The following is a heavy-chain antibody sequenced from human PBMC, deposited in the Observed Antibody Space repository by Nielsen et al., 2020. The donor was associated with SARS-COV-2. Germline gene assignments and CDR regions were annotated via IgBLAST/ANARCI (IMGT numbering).Heavy chain of an antibody. Sequence: SETLSLTCTVSGVSVSSGSYYWSWIRQPPGKGLEWIGYIYYSGSTNYNPSLKSRVTISVDTSKNQFSLKLSSVTAADTAVYDCARAGYSYGVIPDYWGQGTLVTVSS. CDR2: IYYSGST. CDR1: GVSVSSGSYY. D-gene: IGHD5-18*01. J-gene: IGHJ4*02. V-gene: IGHV4-61*01. CDR3: ARAGYSYGVIPDY.